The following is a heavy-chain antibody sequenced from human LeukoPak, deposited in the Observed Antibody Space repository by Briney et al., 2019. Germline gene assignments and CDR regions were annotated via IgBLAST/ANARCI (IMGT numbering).Heavy chain of an antibody. CDR3: ARTTSFTASGYDY. CDR2: INPNNGDS. Sequence: GSSVKVSCKASGYTFTNYHINWVRQDTGHGLEWMGWINPNNGDSGFAQKFQGRVTITRDTAMTTAYMDLSSLTSEDTAIYFCARTTSFTASGYDYWGQGMLVAVSP. J-gene: IGHJ4*02. D-gene: IGHD6-25*01. CDR1: GYTFTNYH. V-gene: IGHV1-8*03.